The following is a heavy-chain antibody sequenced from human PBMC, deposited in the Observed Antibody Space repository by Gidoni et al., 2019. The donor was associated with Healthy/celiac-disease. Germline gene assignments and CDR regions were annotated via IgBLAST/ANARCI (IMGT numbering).Heavy chain of an antibody. CDR3: ARRSSFTFGVGDWFDP. V-gene: IGHV4-39*01. CDR2: IYYSGST. CDR1: GGSISSSSYY. J-gene: IGHJ5*02. Sequence: QLQLQESGPGLVTPSETLSLTCTVSGGSISSSSYYWGWIRQPPGKGLEWIGSIYYSGSTYYNPSLKSRVTISVDTSKNQFSLKLSSVTAADTAVYYCARRSSFTFGVGDWFDPWGQGTLVTVSS. D-gene: IGHD3-3*01.